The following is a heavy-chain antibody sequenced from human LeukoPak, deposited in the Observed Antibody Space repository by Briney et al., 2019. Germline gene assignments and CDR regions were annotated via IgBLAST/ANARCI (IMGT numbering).Heavy chain of an antibody. D-gene: IGHD5-18*01. Sequence: PGGSLRLSCAASGFTFSSYEMNWVRQAPGKGLEWVSYISSSGSTIYYADSVKGRSTISRDNAKNSLYLQMNSLRAEDTAVYYCARGGLDTAMGSMTFGYWGQGTLVTVSS. CDR2: ISSSGSTI. CDR1: GFTFSSYE. J-gene: IGHJ4*02. V-gene: IGHV3-48*03. CDR3: ARGGLDTAMGSMTFGY.